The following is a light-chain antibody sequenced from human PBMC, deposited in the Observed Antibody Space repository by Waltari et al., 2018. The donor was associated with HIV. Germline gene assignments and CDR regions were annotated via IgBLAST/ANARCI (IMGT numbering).Light chain of an antibody. CDR1: SSNIGSNY. Sequence: QSVLTQPPSASGTPGQRVTISCSGSSSNIGSNYVYWYQQLPVTAPKLLVYRNNQRPSGGPDRFCGSKSGTSASRAISGLRSEDEADYYCAAWDDSLSGVVFGGGTKLTVL. V-gene: IGLV1-47*01. J-gene: IGLJ2*01. CDR3: AAWDDSLSGVV. CDR2: RNN.